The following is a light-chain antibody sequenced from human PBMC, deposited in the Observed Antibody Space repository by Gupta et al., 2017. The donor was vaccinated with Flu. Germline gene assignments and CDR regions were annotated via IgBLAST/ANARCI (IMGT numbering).Light chain of an antibody. CDR1: SSGIGGNNY. CDR2: GVN. V-gene: IGLV2-11*03. J-gene: IGLJ1*01. CDR3: CSYGSSDV. Sequence: GQSVANSCTGTSSGIGGNNYVSRYHPPPANPPKLVIYGVNTRPSGVPARFSGSTSGNTASLTVAGLEADDEDDYYCCSYGSSDVFGTGTKVTVL.